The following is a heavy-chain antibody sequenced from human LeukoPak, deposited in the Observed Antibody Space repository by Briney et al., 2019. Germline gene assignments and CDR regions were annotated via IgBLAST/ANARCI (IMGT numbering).Heavy chain of an antibody. D-gene: IGHD2-2*02. CDR2: ISWNSGNI. CDR1: GFTFGDYA. CDR3: AKPGCSFTNCYINY. Sequence: GGSLRLSCAASGFTFGDYAMHWVRQAPGRGLEWVSSISWNSGNIVYADSVKGRLTISRDNAKNSLHLQMNSLRPEDTALYYCAKPGCSFTNCYINYWGQGTLVTVSS. V-gene: IGHV3-9*01. J-gene: IGHJ4*02.